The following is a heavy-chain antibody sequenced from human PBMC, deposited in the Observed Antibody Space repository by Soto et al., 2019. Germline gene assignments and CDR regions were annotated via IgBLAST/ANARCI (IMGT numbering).Heavy chain of an antibody. Sequence: EVQLVESGGGLIQPGGSLRLSCAASGFTVSSNYMSWVRQAPGKGLEWVSVIYSGGSTYYADSVKGRFTISRDNSKNTGYRQRNSLRAEDTAVYYCARDRRGAYYYYGMDVWGQGTTVAVSS. CDR1: GFTVSSNY. D-gene: IGHD2-15*01. CDR2: IYSGGST. CDR3: ARDRRGAYYYYGMDV. J-gene: IGHJ6*02. V-gene: IGHV3-53*01.